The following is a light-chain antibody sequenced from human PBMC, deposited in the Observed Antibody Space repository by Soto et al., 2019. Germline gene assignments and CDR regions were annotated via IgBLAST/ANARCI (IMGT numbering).Light chain of an antibody. CDR1: QSISDY. CDR3: QQSYRTPYT. J-gene: IGKJ2*01. Sequence: DIQMTQSPSSLSASVGDRVTITCRASQSISDYLNWYQQKPGKAPKLLIYGASSLQSGVPSRFSGSGSGTDFTLTIGSLQPEDFATYYCQQSYRTPYTVGQGTKLEIK. V-gene: IGKV1-39*01. CDR2: GAS.